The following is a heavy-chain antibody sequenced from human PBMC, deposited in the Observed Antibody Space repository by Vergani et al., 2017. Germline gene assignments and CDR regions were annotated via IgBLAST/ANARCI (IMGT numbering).Heavy chain of an antibody. Sequence: QVTLKESGPVLVKPTETLTLTCTFSGFSLTTGGEGVGWIRQPPGRALEWLAFVYWNDDERYSPSLKSRVTITKDTSKNEVILTMATMEPVDTATYYCVHRLGYFDWDGAFDVWGPGTMVTVSS. V-gene: IGHV2-5*01. D-gene: IGHD3-9*01. CDR3: VHRLGYFDWDGAFDV. J-gene: IGHJ3*01. CDR2: VYWNDDE. CDR1: GFSLTTGGEG.